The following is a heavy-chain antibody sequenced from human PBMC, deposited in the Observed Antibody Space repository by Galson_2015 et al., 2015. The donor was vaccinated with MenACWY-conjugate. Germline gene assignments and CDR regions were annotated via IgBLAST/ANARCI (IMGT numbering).Heavy chain of an antibody. J-gene: IGHJ4*02. Sequence: ETLSLTCTVSGGSISSSSYHWGWIRQPPGKGLEWIGSIYYTGSTFYNPSLKSRITISVDTSKNQFSLKLSSVTAADTAVYYCARDPSSSGYGDFDYWGQGTLVTVSS. D-gene: IGHD5-12*01. CDR2: IYYTGST. CDR3: ARDPSSSGYGDFDY. V-gene: IGHV4-39*07. CDR1: GGSISSSSYH.